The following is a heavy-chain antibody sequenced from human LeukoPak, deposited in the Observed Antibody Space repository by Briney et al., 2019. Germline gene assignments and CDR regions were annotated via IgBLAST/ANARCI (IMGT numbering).Heavy chain of an antibody. CDR1: GFTFSSYA. V-gene: IGHV3-30-3*01. CDR2: ISYDGSNK. Sequence: GGSLRLSCAASGFTFSSYAMHWVRQAPGKGLEWVAVISYDGSNKYYADSVKGRFTISRDNSKNTLYLQMNSLRAEDTAVYYCARGAGTGYYYYYMDVWGKGTTVTVSS. J-gene: IGHJ6*03. CDR3: ARGAGTGYYYYYMDV. D-gene: IGHD6-19*01.